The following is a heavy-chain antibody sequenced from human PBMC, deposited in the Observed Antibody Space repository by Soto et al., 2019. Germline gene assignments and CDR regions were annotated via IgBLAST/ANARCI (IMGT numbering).Heavy chain of an antibody. V-gene: IGHV4-4*07. CDR1: GGSISSYY. CDR3: ARGMERSILGVTS. Sequence: QVQLQESGPGLVKPSETLSLTCTVSGGSISSYYWSWIRQPAGKGLEWIGRIYTSGSNNYDPSLKSRVTMSVDTSKNQFSLKLSSVTAADTAVYYCARGMERSILGVTSWGQGTLVTVSS. CDR2: IYTSGSN. D-gene: IGHD1-26*01. J-gene: IGHJ5*02.